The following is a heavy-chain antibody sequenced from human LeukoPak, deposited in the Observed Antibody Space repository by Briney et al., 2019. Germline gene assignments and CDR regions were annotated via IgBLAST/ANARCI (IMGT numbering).Heavy chain of an antibody. CDR2: IYYSGST. CDR3: ARIRGYSGYDWEYYGMDV. J-gene: IGHJ6*02. D-gene: IGHD5-12*01. Sequence: NPSETLSLTCTVSGGSISSYYWSWIRQPPGKGLEWIGYIYYSGSTNYNPSLKSRVTISVDTSKNQFSLKLSSVTAADTAVYYCARIRGYSGYDWEYYGMDVWGQGTTVTVSS. V-gene: IGHV4-59*01. CDR1: GGSISSYY.